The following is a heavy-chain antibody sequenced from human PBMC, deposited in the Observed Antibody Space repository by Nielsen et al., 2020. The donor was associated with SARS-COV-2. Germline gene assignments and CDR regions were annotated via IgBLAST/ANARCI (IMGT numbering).Heavy chain of an antibody. CDR2: INPSGGST. J-gene: IGHJ4*02. CDR1: GYTFTSYY. CDR3: ARDIIIGVGATIHYRFDY. Sequence: ASVKVSCKASGYTFTSYYMHWVRQAPGQGLDWMGIINPSGGSTSYAQKFQGRVTMTRDTSTSTVYMELSSLRSEDTAVYYCARDIIIGVGATIHYRFDYWGQGTLVTVSS. V-gene: IGHV1-46*01. D-gene: IGHD1-26*01.